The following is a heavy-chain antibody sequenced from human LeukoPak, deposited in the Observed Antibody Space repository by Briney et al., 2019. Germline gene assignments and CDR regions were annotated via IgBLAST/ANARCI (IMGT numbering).Heavy chain of an antibody. D-gene: IGHD6-13*01. CDR2: ISAYNGNT. CDR3: ARAPPQVWSKVPMAAAGIDS. CDR1: GYTFTSYG. V-gene: IGHV1-18*01. Sequence: ASVKVSCKASGYTFTSYGISWVRQAPGQGLEWMGWISAYNGNTNYAQKLQGRVTMTTDTSTSKAYMELRSLMSDDTAVYYWARAPPQVWSKVPMAAAGIDSGGQEPLVPVPS. J-gene: IGHJ4*02.